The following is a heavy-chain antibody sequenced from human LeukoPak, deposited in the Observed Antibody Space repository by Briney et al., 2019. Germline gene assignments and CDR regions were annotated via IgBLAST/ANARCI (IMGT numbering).Heavy chain of an antibody. CDR2: INHRGST. D-gene: IGHD3-10*01. V-gene: IGHV4-34*01. J-gene: IGHJ6*02. Sequence: SETLSLTCAVYSGSFSGYYWSWIRQPPGKGLEWIGEINHRGSTNYNPSLKSRVTISVDTSKNRFSLKLSSVTAADTAVYYCARGFSRGLYYYYGMDVWGQGTTVTVSS. CDR3: ARGFSRGLYYYYGMDV. CDR1: SGSFSGYY.